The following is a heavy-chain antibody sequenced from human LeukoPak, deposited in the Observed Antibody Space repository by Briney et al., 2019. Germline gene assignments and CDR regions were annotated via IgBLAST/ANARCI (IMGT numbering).Heavy chain of an antibody. CDR3: ARFGAQVRMVRGAPVFGMDV. CDR2: IYTSGST. CDR1: GGSISSGSYY. V-gene: IGHV4-61*02. D-gene: IGHD3-10*01. J-gene: IGHJ6*02. Sequence: PSETLSLTCTVSGGSISSGSYYWSWIRQPAGKGLEWIGRIYTSGSTNYNPSLKSRVTISVDTSKNQFSLKLSSVTAADTAVYYCARFGAQVRMVRGAPVFGMDVWGQGTTVTVSS.